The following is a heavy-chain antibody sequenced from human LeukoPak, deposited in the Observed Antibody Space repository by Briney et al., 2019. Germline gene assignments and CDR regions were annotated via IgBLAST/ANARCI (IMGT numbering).Heavy chain of an antibody. D-gene: IGHD3-22*01. J-gene: IGHJ4*02. CDR2: ISAYNGNT. CDR1: GYTFTSYG. Sequence: ASVKVSCKASGYTFTSYGISWVRQAPGQGLEWMGWISAYNGNTNYAQKLQGRVTMTTDTSTSTAYMELRSLRSDDTAVYYCARDGGITMIVVDFFDYWGQGTLVTVSS. CDR3: ARDGGITMIVVDFFDY. V-gene: IGHV1-18*01.